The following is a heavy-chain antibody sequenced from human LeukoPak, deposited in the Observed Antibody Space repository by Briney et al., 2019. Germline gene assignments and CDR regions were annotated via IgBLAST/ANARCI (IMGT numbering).Heavy chain of an antibody. J-gene: IGHJ4*02. CDR1: GFTFSRYA. V-gene: IGHV3-23*01. CDR2: ISGNGRST. Sequence: GGSLRLSCAASGFTFSRYAMSWVRQAPGKGLEWVSAISGNGRSTYYADSVKGRFTISRDNSKNTLYLQMNSLRAEDTAVYYCARMGIAVAGTGSFDYWGQGTLVTVSS. D-gene: IGHD6-19*01. CDR3: ARMGIAVAGTGSFDY.